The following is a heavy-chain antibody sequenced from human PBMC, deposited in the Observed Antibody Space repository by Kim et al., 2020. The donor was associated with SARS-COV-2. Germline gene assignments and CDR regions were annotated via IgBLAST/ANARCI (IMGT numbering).Heavy chain of an antibody. CDR3: ALSGGGF. D-gene: IGHD3-10*01. J-gene: IGHJ5*01. Sequence: GGSLRLSCAGSGFTVNDFCMRWVRQAPGRGLERLASVSYDGSKKYYEDSLGGRFTISRASSKNTLYHQKNSRIAEETAFYYSALSGGGF. CDR1: GFTVNDFC. V-gene: IGHV3-30*03. CDR2: VSYDGSKK.